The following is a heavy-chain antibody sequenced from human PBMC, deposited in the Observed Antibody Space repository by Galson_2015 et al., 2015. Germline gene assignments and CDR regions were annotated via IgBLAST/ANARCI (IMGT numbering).Heavy chain of an antibody. V-gene: IGHV6-1*01. Sequence: CAISGDSVSSNSAAWNWIRQSPSRGLEWLGRTYYRSKWYNSYALSVKSRITINPDTSKNQFSLQLNSVTPEDTAVYYCVWSGNPDYGDYDMDVWGKGTTVTVSS. CDR1: GDSVSSNSAA. D-gene: IGHD4-17*01. CDR2: TYYRSKWYN. CDR3: VWSGNPDYGDYDMDV. J-gene: IGHJ6*03.